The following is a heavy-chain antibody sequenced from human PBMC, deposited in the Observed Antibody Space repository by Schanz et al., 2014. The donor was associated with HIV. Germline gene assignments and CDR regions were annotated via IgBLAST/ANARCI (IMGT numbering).Heavy chain of an antibody. CDR3: TTRRVLGANLDV. J-gene: IGHJ6*02. V-gene: IGHV3-15*01. CDR1: GFTFSSQA. D-gene: IGHD1-26*01. Sequence: VQLVESGGGVVQPGRSLRVSCAASGFTFSSQAMSWVRQAPGKGLEWVGLIKSKTDGETTDYAAPVKGRFTISRDDSKTTLFLQMNSLKSEDTAVYYCTTRRVLGANLDVWGQGTTVTVSS. CDR2: IKSKTDGETT.